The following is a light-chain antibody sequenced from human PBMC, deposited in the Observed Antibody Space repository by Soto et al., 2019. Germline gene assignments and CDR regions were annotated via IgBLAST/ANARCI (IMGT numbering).Light chain of an antibody. CDR3: QKYNSVPWT. CDR1: QDISNY. J-gene: IGKJ1*01. Sequence: DIPMTQSPSSLSAPVGDRVTITCRASQDISNYLAWYQQKPGKVPQLLIYAAFTLQSGVPSRFSGSGSGTDFTLTIGSLQPEDVATYYCQKYNSVPWTFGQGTKVDIQ. CDR2: AAF. V-gene: IGKV1-27*01.